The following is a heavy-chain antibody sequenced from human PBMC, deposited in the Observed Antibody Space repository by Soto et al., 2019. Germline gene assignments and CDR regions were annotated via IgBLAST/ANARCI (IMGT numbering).Heavy chain of an antibody. J-gene: IGHJ6*03. CDR2: ISAYNSNT. CDR3: ARELVRGAFYYYYYMDV. Sequence: ASVKVSCKASGYTFTSYGISWVRQAPGQVLEWMGWISAYNSNTNYAQKLQGRVTMTTDTSTSTAYMELRSLRSDDTSVYFCARELVRGAFYYYYYMDVWGKGTTVTVSS. CDR1: GYTFTSYG. D-gene: IGHD3-10*01. V-gene: IGHV1-18*01.